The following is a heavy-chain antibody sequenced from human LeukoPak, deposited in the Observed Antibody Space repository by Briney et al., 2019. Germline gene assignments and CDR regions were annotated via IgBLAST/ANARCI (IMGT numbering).Heavy chain of an antibody. V-gene: IGHV4-61*02. J-gene: IGHJ4*02. CDR1: GGSISSGSYY. CDR3: ARGIGYSYGFDY. Sequence: SETLSLTCTVSGGSISSGSYYWSWIRQPGGKGLERIGRIYTSGSTNYNPSPKSRVTISVDTSKNQFSLKLSSVTAADTAVYYCARGIGYSYGFDYWGQGTLVTVSS. CDR2: IYTSGST. D-gene: IGHD5-18*01.